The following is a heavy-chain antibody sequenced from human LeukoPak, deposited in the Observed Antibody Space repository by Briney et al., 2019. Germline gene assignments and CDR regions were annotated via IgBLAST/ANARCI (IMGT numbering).Heavy chain of an antibody. V-gene: IGHV3-23*01. Sequence: GGSLRLSCAASGFSFSSYAMSWVRHPPGKGVEWVSAVTGSGDNTYYADSVKGRFTISRDNSKNALYLQMSSLGAEDTALYYCAKRSETASGYFDYWGQGVLVTVSS. CDR3: AKRSETASGYFDY. J-gene: IGHJ4*02. D-gene: IGHD3-3*01. CDR2: VTGSGDNT. CDR1: GFSFSSYA.